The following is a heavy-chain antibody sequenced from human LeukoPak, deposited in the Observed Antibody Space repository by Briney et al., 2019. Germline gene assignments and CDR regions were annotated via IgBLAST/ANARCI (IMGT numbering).Heavy chain of an antibody. D-gene: IGHD5-24*01. CDR1: GGTFSSYA. CDR2: IIPIFGTA. V-gene: IGHV1-69*05. Sequence: VASVKVSCKASGGTFSSYAISWVRQAPGQGLEWMGGIIPIFGTANYAQKFQGGVTITTDESTSTAYMELNSLRSEDTAVYYCASSSKSEMATIRYFDYWGQGTLVTVSS. J-gene: IGHJ4*02. CDR3: ASSSKSEMATIRYFDY.